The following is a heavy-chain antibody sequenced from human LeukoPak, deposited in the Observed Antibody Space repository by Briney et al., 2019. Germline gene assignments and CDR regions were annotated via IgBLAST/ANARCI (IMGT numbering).Heavy chain of an antibody. Sequence: GGSLRLSCAASGFTFSSYSMNWVRQAPGKGLEWVSSISSSSSYIYYADSVKGRFTISRDNAKNSLYLQMNSLRPEDTATYYCARDSRGPDDFVTGYYYYMDVWGKGTTVTISS. CDR3: ARDSRGPDDFVTGYYYYMDV. CDR2: ISSSSSYI. V-gene: IGHV3-21*01. CDR1: GFTFSSYS. D-gene: IGHD3-9*01. J-gene: IGHJ6*03.